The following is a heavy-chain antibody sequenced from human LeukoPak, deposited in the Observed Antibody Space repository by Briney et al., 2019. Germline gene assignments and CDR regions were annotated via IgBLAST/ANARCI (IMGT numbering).Heavy chain of an antibody. CDR1: GYTFTSYG. J-gene: IGHJ4*02. V-gene: IGHV1-18*01. CDR2: ISAYNGNT. Sequence: ASVKVSYKASGYTFTSYGISWVRQAPGQGLEWMGWISAYNGNTNYAQKPQGRVTMTTDTSTSTAYMELRSLRSDDTAVYYCARDRGMVRGVIPDYWGQGTLVTVSS. D-gene: IGHD3-10*01. CDR3: ARDRGMVRGVIPDY.